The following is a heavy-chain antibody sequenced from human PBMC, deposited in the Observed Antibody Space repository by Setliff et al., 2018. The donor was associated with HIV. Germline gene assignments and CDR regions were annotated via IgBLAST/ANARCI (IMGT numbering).Heavy chain of an antibody. CDR1: NASISSHY. J-gene: IGHJ6*03. Sequence: NPSETLSLTCTVSNASISSHYWSWIRQPPGKGLDWIGEINHSGSTNYSPSLKSRVTISVDTSKNQFSLKVTSVTAADTAVYYCARGDGSLAARPSRYSFYYCARAVAGHTGYHSYYYNYMDVWGKGTTVTVSS. CDR2: INHSGST. V-gene: IGHV4-34*01. CDR3: ARGDGSLAARPSRYSFYYCARAVAGHTGYHSYYYNYMDV. D-gene: IGHD6-6*01.